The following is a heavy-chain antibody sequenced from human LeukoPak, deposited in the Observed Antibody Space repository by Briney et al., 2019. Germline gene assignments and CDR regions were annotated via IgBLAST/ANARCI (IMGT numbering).Heavy chain of an antibody. CDR1: GFTFSNYW. CDR3: ARIGYSSSSLDY. V-gene: IGHV3-7*01. D-gene: IGHD6-6*01. Sequence: GGSLRLSCAASGFTFSNYWMSRVPQAPGRGPEWVANINQEGSVEYYVDSVKGRFTISRDNAKNSQYLRMNSLRVEDTAVYYCARIGYSSSSLDYWGQGTLVTVSS. CDR2: INQEGSVE. J-gene: IGHJ4*02.